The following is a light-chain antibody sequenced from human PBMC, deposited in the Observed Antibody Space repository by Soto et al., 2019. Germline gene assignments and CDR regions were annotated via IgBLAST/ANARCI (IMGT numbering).Light chain of an antibody. CDR2: GAS. J-gene: IGKJ1*01. Sequence: DIVLTQSPGTLSLSPGERVTLSCRASQIVTSGYLAWYHQEPGQAPRLLIYGASNRATGIPDRFSGSGSGTDVTVSISRLEPGDFGMYVCHQYGSSHRKVGKGTKADI. CDR3: HQYGSSHRK. V-gene: IGKV3-20*01. CDR1: QIVTSGY.